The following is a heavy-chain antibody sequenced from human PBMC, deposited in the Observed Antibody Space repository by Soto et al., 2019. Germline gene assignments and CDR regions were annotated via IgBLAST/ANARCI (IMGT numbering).Heavy chain of an antibody. Sequence: EVQLVESGGGLVQPGGSLRLSCAVSGFSFGNNWMHWVRQAPGKGLEWVSRMNSDGSTINYADSVKDRFTVSRDNAKNTLYLQMNSLRAEDTAVYYCATAEVDYWGPGTLVTVSS. J-gene: IGHJ4*02. CDR1: GFSFGNNW. V-gene: IGHV3-74*01. CDR3: ATAEVDY. CDR2: MNSDGSTI.